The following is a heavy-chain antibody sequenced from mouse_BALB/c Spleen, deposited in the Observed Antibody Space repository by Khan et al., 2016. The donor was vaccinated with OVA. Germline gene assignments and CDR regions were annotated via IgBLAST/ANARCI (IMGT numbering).Heavy chain of an antibody. CDR1: GYTFTNYW. Sequence: EDGAELAKPGASVKMSCKVSGYTFTNYWMHWVKQRPGQGLEWIGYINPSNDYTEYNQKFKDKATLTADKSSSTAYMLLTSLTSDDSSLYYCVNHGSSSAWFTYWGQGTLVTVSA. D-gene: IGHD1-1*01. J-gene: IGHJ3*01. CDR2: INPSNDYT. CDR3: VNHGSSSAWFTY. V-gene: IGHV1-7*01.